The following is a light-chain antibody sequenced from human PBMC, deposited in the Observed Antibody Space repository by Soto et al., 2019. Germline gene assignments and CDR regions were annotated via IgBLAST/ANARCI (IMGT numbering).Light chain of an antibody. V-gene: IGLV2-14*01. CDR3: SSFTSSSTYV. CDR1: SSDVGGYNY. Sequence: ALTQPASVSGSPGQSITISCTGTSSDVGGYNYVSWYQQHPGKAPKLMIYDVSNRPSGVSNRFSGSKSGNTASLTISGLQAEDEADYYCSSFTSSSTYVFGTGTKVTVL. J-gene: IGLJ1*01. CDR2: DVS.